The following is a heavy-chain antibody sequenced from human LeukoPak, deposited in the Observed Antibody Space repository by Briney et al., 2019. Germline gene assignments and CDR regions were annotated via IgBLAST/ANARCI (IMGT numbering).Heavy chain of an antibody. CDR3: ASIYDFWSGYQLPFDY. J-gene: IGHJ4*02. CDR1: GFTFSNYA. D-gene: IGHD3-3*01. CDR2: ISGSGGST. Sequence: PGGSLRLSCAASGFTFSNYAMSWVRQAPGKGLEWVSAISGSGGSTYYADSVKGRFTISRDNSKNTLYLQMNSLRAEDTAVYYCASIYDFWSGYQLPFDYWGQGTLVTVSS. V-gene: IGHV3-23*01.